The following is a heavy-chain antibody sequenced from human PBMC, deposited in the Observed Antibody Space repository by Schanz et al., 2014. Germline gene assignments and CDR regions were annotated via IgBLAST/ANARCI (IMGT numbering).Heavy chain of an antibody. V-gene: IGHV3-30*18. CDR1: GFSFSGFG. D-gene: IGHD3-22*01. J-gene: IGHJ6*02. Sequence: QVQLVDSGGGVVQPGRSLRLSCAGSGFSFSGFGMHWVRQAPGKGLEWVAVISYDGRNKYFADSVKGRFTISRDNSKNTLFLQVNSLRAEETAVYYCAKDHFGHYDSSGCSDCYYYGMDVWGQGTTVTVSS. CDR2: ISYDGRNK. CDR3: AKDHFGHYDSSGCSDCYYYGMDV.